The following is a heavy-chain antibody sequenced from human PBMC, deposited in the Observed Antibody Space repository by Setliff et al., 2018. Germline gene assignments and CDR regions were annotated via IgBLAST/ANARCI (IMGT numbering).Heavy chain of an antibody. Sequence: ASVKVSCKASGYTFTSYGISWVRQAPGQGLEWMGWISAYNGNTNYAQKLQGRVTMTTDTSTSTVYMELSSLRSEDTAVYYCARDLRDSSSWYGGDYWGQGTLVTVSS. CDR2: ISAYNGNT. J-gene: IGHJ4*01. CDR1: GYTFTSYG. D-gene: IGHD6-13*01. CDR3: ARDLRDSSSWYGGDY. V-gene: IGHV1-18*01.